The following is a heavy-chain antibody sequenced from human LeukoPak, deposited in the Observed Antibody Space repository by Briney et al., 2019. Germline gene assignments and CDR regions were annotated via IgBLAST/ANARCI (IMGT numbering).Heavy chain of an antibody. CDR3: VLAAAGLNWFDP. CDR2: IKPKSGST. V-gene: IGHV1-2*02. Sequence: ASVKVSCKASGYTFTGYYIHWVRQAPGQGLEWMGWIKPKSGSTNYAQKFQGRVTMTRDTSISTAYMELSRLRSDDTAVYYCVLAAAGLNWFDPWGQGTLVTVSS. CDR1: GYTFTGYY. J-gene: IGHJ5*02. D-gene: IGHD6-13*01.